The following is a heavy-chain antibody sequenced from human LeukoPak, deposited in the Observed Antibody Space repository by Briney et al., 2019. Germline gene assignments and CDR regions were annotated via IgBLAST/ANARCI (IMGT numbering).Heavy chain of an antibody. CDR1: GGSISSYY. CDR2: IYYSGST. CDR3: AREGLGYGDYGFDP. J-gene: IGHJ5*02. V-gene: IGHV4-59*01. Sequence: KPSETLSLTCTVSGGSISSYYWSWLRQPPGKGLGWIGYIYYSGSTNYNPSLKSRVTISVDTSKNQFSLKLSSVTAADTAVYYCAREGLGYGDYGFDPWGQGTLVTVSS. D-gene: IGHD4-17*01.